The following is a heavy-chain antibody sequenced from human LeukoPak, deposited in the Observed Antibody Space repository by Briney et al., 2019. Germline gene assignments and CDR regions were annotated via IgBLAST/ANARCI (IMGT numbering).Heavy chain of an antibody. CDR3: ARDTVFGVVISYYYMDV. CDR2: IKQDGSEK. D-gene: IGHD3-3*01. CDR1: GFTFSSYW. Sequence: PGGSLRLSCAASGFTFSSYWMSWVRQAPGKGLEWVANIKQDGSEKYYVDSVKGRFTISRDNAKNSLYLQMNSLRAEDTAVYYCARDTVFGVVISYYYMDVWGKGTTVTVSS. J-gene: IGHJ6*03. V-gene: IGHV3-7*01.